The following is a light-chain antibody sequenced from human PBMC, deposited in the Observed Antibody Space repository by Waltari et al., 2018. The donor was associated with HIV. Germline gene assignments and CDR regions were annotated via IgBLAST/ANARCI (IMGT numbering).Light chain of an antibody. CDR3: QQYEFWPT. Sequence: VVLTQSPASLSLSPGETVTLSCTASQNVNTNLAWYQHRPGQAPRLVMFGASTRSAGLPARFIGGGSGTNFTLTISNVQSEDFAVYYCQQYEFWPTFGQGTKV. CDR2: GAS. CDR1: QNVNTN. J-gene: IGKJ1*01. V-gene: IGKV3-15*01.